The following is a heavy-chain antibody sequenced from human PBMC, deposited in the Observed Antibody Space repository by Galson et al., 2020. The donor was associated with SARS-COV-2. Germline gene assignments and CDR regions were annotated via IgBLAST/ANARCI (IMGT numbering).Heavy chain of an antibody. Sequence: SLKISCAASGFTFDDYVMHWVRQAPGKGLEWVSGITWSSTEIGYADSVQGRFTISRDNAKNSLYLQMNSLRPEDTALYYCVKDLGYDSSGYYQYYFDYWGQGTLVTVSS. J-gene: IGHJ4*02. CDR1: GFTFDDYV. D-gene: IGHD3-22*01. CDR2: ITWSSTEI. CDR3: VKDLGYDSSGYYQYYFDY. V-gene: IGHV3-9*01.